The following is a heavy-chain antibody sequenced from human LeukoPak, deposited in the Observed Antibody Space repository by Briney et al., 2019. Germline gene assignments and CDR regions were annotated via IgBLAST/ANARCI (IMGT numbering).Heavy chain of an antibody. J-gene: IGHJ4*02. CDR1: GFTFSSYE. V-gene: IGHV3-48*01. D-gene: IGHD3-22*01. Sequence: GGSLRLSCAASGFTFSSYEMNWVRQAPGKGLEWVSYISSSTSTLYYADSVKGRFTISRDNAKNSLYLQMNSLRAEDTAVYYCARESQKGAYYYYYYDSSGSTDFDYWGQGTLVTVSS. CDR3: ARESQKGAYYYYYYDSSGSTDFDY. CDR2: ISSSTSTL.